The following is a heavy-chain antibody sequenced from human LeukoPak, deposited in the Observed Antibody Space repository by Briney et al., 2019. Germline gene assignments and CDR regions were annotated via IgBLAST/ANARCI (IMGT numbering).Heavy chain of an antibody. Sequence: SETLSLTCAVYGGSFSGYYWSWIRKPPGKGLEWIGEINHSGSTNYNPSLKSRVTISVDTSKNQFSLKLSSVTAADTAVYYCARKPSYFDYWGQGTLVTVSS. CDR3: ARKPSYFDY. J-gene: IGHJ4*02. V-gene: IGHV4-34*01. CDR1: GGSFSGYY. CDR2: INHSGST.